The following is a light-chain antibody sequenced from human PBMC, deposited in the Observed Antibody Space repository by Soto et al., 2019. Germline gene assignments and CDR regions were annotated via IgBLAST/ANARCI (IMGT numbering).Light chain of an antibody. V-gene: IGKV1-5*03. CDR1: QTISSW. CDR2: KAS. J-gene: IGKJ1*01. CDR3: QHYNSYSEA. Sequence: DIQMTQSPSTLSGSVGYRFTITCRASQTISSWLSWYQHKPGKAPKLLIYKASTLKSGVPSRFSGSGSGTEFTLTISRLQPDDFATYYCQHYNSYSEAFGQGTTGDIK.